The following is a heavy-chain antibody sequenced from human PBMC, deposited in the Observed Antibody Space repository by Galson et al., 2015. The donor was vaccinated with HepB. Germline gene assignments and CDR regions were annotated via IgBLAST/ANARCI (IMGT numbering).Heavy chain of an antibody. D-gene: IGHD2-15*01. CDR2: ISAYNGNT. CDR3: ARDLRYCSGGSCYNNHWYYYYGMDV. Sequence: SVKVSCKASGYTLTSYGISWVRQAPGQGLEWMGWISAYNGNTNYAQKLQGRVTMTRDTSISTAYMELSRLRSDDTAVYYCARDLRYCSGGSCYNNHWYYYYGMDVWGQGTTVTVSS. CDR1: GYTLTSYG. J-gene: IGHJ6*02. V-gene: IGHV1-18*01.